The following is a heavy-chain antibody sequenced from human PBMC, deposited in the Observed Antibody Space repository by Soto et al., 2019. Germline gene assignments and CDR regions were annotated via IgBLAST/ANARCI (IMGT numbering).Heavy chain of an antibody. CDR3: ASWPDAADY. CDR2: ISSSSNSI. Sequence: PGGSLRLSCAASGSTFSSYSMNWVRQAPGQGLEWVSYISSSSNSIYYADSVKGRFTISRDNAKNSLYLQMNSLRDEDTAVYYCASWPDAADYWGQGTLVTVSS. D-gene: IGHD6-25*01. J-gene: IGHJ4*02. V-gene: IGHV3-48*02. CDR1: GSTFSSYS.